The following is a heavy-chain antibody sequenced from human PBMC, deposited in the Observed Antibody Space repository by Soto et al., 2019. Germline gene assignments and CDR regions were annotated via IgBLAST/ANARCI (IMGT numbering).Heavy chain of an antibody. CDR1: GFTFSSYA. D-gene: IGHD6-13*01. CDR2: ITGSGVST. Sequence: LRLSCSASGFTFSSYAMSWVRQAPGKGLEWVSAITGSGVSTYYADSVKGRFTISRDNSQNTLFLQMNSLRAEDTAIYYCAKDRIAAAGTAYGVDVWGQGTTVTVSS. V-gene: IGHV3-23*01. J-gene: IGHJ6*02. CDR3: AKDRIAAAGTAYGVDV.